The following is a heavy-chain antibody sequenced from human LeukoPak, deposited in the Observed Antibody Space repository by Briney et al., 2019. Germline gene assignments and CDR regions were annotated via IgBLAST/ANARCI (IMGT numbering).Heavy chain of an antibody. Sequence: GGSLRLSCAASGFTVSSDYMSWVRQAPGKGLEWVSIIYSGGSTFYADSVKGRFSISRDNSKNTLYLQMNSLRAEDTAVYYCARGRHSTSFFDYWGQGTLVTVSS. CDR2: IYSGGST. V-gene: IGHV3-53*01. CDR3: ARGRHSTSFFDY. J-gene: IGHJ4*02. CDR1: GFTVSSDY. D-gene: IGHD6-6*01.